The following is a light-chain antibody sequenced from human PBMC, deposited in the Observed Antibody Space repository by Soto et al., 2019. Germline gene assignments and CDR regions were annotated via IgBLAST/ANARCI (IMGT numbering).Light chain of an antibody. J-gene: IGKJ3*01. V-gene: IGKV1-27*01. CDR2: GAS. Sequence: DIQTTQSPSSLSASVGDRVTITCRASQGIVNYLAWYQHKPGKVPKLLIYGASTLQSGVPSRFSGGGSGTEFQLTISSLQPEDVATYYCQKYNSALFTFGPGNKVDIK. CDR3: QKYNSALFT. CDR1: QGIVNY.